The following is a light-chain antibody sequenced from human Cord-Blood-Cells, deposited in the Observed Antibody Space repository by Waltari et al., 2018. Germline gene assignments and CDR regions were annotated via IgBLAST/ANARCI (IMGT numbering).Light chain of an antibody. J-gene: IGKJ1*01. CDR2: KAS. CDR1: QSISSW. CDR3: QQYNSYSPWT. V-gene: IGKV1-5*03. Sequence: DIQMTQSPSTLSASVGDRVTITCRASQSISSWLAWYQQKPGKAPKLLIYKASSLESGVPSRFSGSGSGTEVTLTISSLQPDDCATYYCQQYNSYSPWTFGQVTKVEIK.